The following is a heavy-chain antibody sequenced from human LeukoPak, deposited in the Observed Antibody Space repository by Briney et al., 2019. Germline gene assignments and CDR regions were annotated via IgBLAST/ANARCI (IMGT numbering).Heavy chain of an antibody. Sequence: ASVKVSCKASGYTFTSYYMHWVRQAPGQGLEWMGIINPSGGSTSYAQKFQGRVTMTRDTSTSTVYMELSSLRSEDTAVYYCARVGVSGRIAAAGTHFQHWGQGTLVTVSP. CDR3: ARVGVSGRIAAAGTHFQH. J-gene: IGHJ1*01. CDR2: INPSGGST. D-gene: IGHD6-13*01. V-gene: IGHV1-46*01. CDR1: GYTFTSYY.